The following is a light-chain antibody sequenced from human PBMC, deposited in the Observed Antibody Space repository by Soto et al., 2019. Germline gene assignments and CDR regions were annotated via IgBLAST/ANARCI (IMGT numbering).Light chain of an antibody. V-gene: IGKV3-20*01. CDR2: GAS. Sequence: VLTQSPATLSLSPGERATLSCRASLDVNSYLAWYQQKPGQAPRLLIYGASNRATGIPDRFSGSGSGTDFTLTISRLEPDDFAVYYCQQHGTSPITFGQGTRLEIK. CDR1: LDVNSY. J-gene: IGKJ5*01. CDR3: QQHGTSPIT.